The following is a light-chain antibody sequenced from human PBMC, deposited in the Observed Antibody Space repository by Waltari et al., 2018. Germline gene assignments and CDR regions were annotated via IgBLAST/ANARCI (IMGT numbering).Light chain of an antibody. CDR2: GAS. Sequence: DIQMTQSPSSVSASVGDRVTITCRASQGISTWLAWYQQKPGKAPKLLIYGASNLHSGVPSTFSGSGSWTDFTLTISSLQPEDFVTYYCQQATSFPFTFGPGTKVDIK. J-gene: IGKJ3*01. V-gene: IGKV1-12*01. CDR3: QQATSFPFT. CDR1: QGISTW.